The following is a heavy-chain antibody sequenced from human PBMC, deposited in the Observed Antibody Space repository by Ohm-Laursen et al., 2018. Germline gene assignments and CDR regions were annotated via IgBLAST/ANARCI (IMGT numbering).Heavy chain of an antibody. D-gene: IGHD6-19*01. V-gene: IGHV3-20*01. Sequence: GSLRLSCTASGFTFDDYGMSWVRQAPGKGLEWVSGINWNGGSTGYADSVKGRFTISRDNAKNSLYPQMNSLRAEDTALYHCARVPGWLDDYYYYGMDVWGQGTTVTVSS. CDR1: GFTFDDYG. CDR2: INWNGGST. J-gene: IGHJ6*02. CDR3: ARVPGWLDDYYYYGMDV.